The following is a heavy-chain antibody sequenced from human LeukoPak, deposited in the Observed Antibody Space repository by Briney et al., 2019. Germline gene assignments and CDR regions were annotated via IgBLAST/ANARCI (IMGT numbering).Heavy chain of an antibody. CDR1: GYTFTSYD. CDR2: MNPNSGNT. D-gene: IGHD4-23*01. V-gene: IGHV1-8*01. J-gene: IGHJ4*02. CDR3: ARYVPPTTMATRFFDC. Sequence: ASVKVSCKASGYTFTSYDINWVRQATGQGLEWMGWMNPNSGNTGYAQKFQGRVTMTRNTSISTAYMELSSLRSEDTAVYYCARYVPPTTMATRFFDCWGQGTLVTVSS.